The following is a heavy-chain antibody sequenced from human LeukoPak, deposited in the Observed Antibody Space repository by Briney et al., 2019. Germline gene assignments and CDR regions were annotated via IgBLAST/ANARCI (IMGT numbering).Heavy chain of an antibody. V-gene: IGHV3-23*01. D-gene: IGHD1-26*01. CDR3: ARVRRGSYYDFDY. CDR2: ISGSGGST. J-gene: IGHJ4*02. CDR1: RFTFSSYA. Sequence: GGSLRLSCAASRFTFSSYAMSWVRQAPGKGLEWVSAISGSGGSTYYADSVKGRFTVSRDNSKNTLYLQMNSLRAEDTAVYYCARVRRGSYYDFDYWGQGTLVTVSS.